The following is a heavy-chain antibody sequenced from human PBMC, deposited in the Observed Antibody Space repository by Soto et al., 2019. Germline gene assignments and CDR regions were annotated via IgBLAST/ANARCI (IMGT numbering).Heavy chain of an antibody. V-gene: IGHV1-69*13. D-gene: IGHD3-10*01. CDR3: ARNGTYGSSRSHYSGMDV. Sequence: ASVKVSCKASGGSFDKFIMNWVRQTPGRGLEWMGGIVPMLGTPTYAEKFKGRVRISATGSATTTYMEVTSLRSEDTAIYYCARNGTYGSSRSHYSGMDVWGQGTTVTVSS. CDR2: IVPMLGTP. CDR1: GGSFDKFI. J-gene: IGHJ6*02.